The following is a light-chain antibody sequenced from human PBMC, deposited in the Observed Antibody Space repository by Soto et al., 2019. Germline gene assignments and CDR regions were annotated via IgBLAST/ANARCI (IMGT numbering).Light chain of an antibody. CDR1: QSISSY. CDR2: AAS. J-gene: IGKJ2*01. V-gene: IGKV1-39*01. CDR3: QRSYSTPFT. Sequence: DIRMTQSPSSLSASVGDRVTITCRASQSISSYLNWYLQKPGKAPKILIYAASSLQSGVPSRFSSSVSGTDFTLTISSLQPEDFATYYCQRSYSTPFTFGQGTKLEIK.